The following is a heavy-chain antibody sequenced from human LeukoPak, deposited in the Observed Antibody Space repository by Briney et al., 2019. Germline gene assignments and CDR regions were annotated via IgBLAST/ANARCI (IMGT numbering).Heavy chain of an antibody. CDR1: GYTFTGYY. Sequence: VSVKVSCKASGYTFTGYYIHWARQAPGQGLEWVGWINPKTGGTNYAQKFLDRVTRTTDMSTSTAYMELIRLRSRDTAVYFCARGSSKYVFGYYMDVWGKGATIIVSS. D-gene: IGHD4-11*01. V-gene: IGHV1-2*02. J-gene: IGHJ6*03. CDR3: ARGSSKYVFGYYMDV. CDR2: INPKTGGT.